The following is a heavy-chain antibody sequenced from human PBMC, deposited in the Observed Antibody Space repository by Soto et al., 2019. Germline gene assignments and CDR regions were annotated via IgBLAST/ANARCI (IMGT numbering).Heavy chain of an antibody. CDR2: ISGYNGNT. V-gene: IGHV1-18*01. D-gene: IGHD6-19*01. J-gene: IGHJ6*02. CDR1: GYTFSNYG. Sequence: QVQLVQSGAEVKKPGASVTVSCKTSGYTFSNYGINWVRQAPGQGLEWMGWISGYNGNTNYAQTVQGRVTMTTDTSTGTVYMELRSVKADDTAIYYCARFIMVGGWFDPNYYHGMDVWGPGTTVTVSS. CDR3: ARFIMVGGWFDPNYYHGMDV.